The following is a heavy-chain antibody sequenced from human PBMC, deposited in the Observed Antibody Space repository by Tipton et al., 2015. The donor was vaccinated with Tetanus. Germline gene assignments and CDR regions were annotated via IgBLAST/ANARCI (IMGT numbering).Heavy chain of an antibody. J-gene: IGHJ4*02. CDR1: GGSISSGGYY. CDR3: ARDQARGARGWNYFDY. CDR2: IYYSGST. D-gene: IGHD1-26*01. Sequence: TLSLTCTVSGGSISSGGYYWSWIRQHPGNGLEWIGDIYYSGSTYYNPSLKSRVTISVDTSKNQFSLKLNSVTAADTAVYYCARDQARGARGWNYFDYWGQGTLVTVSS. V-gene: IGHV4-31*03.